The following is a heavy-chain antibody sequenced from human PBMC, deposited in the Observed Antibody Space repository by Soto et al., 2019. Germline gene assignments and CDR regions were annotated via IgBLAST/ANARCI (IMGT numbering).Heavy chain of an antibody. J-gene: IGHJ6*03. Sequence: GGSLRLSCAASGFTFSSYSMNWVRQAPGKGLEWVSSISSSSSSYIYYADSVKGRFTISRDNAKNSLYLQMNSLRAEDTAVYYCARVVSPPYYYYYMDVWGKGTTVTVSS. CDR2: ISSSSSSYI. CDR3: ARVVSPPYYYYYMDV. CDR1: GFTFSSYS. V-gene: IGHV3-21*01.